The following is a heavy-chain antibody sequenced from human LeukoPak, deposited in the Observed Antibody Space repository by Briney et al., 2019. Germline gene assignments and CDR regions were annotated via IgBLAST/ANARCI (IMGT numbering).Heavy chain of an antibody. J-gene: IGHJ4*02. Sequence: SETLSLTCAVYGGSFSGYYWSWIRQPPGKGLEWIGEINHSGSTNYNPSLKSRVTISVDTSKNQFSLKLSSVTAADTAVYYCAGGYDSSGYYYFTTFDYWGQGTLVTVSS. V-gene: IGHV4-34*01. CDR2: INHSGST. CDR3: AGGYDSSGYYYFTTFDY. D-gene: IGHD3-22*01. CDR1: GGSFSGYY.